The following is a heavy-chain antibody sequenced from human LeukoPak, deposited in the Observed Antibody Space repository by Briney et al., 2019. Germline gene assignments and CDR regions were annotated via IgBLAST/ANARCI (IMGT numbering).Heavy chain of an antibody. CDR3: TRHLIDPELNWFDP. V-gene: IGHV3-73*01. CDR1: GFTFSGSA. CDR2: IRSKANSYAT. Sequence: GGSLRLSCAASGFTFSGSAMHWVRQASGKGLEWVGRIRSKANSYATAYAASVKGRFTISRDDSKNTAYLQMNSLKAEDTAVYYCTRHLIDPELNWFDPWGQGTLVTVSS. D-gene: IGHD1-26*01. J-gene: IGHJ5*02.